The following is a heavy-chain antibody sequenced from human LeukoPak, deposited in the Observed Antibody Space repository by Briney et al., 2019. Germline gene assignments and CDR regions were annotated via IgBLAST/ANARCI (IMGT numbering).Heavy chain of an antibody. Sequence: GGSLRLSCAASGFIFSSYGMHWVRQAPGKGLEWVAFIRYDGSNTYYADSVKGRFTISRDNAKNSLYLQMNSLRAEDTAVYYCARDPRGWLQFAAFDIWGQGTMVTVSS. CDR1: GFIFSSYG. CDR3: ARDPRGWLQFAAFDI. D-gene: IGHD5-24*01. CDR2: IRYDGSNT. V-gene: IGHV3-30*02. J-gene: IGHJ3*02.